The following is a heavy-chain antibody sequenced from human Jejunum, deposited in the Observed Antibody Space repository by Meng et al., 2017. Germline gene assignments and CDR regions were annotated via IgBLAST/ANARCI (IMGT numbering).Heavy chain of an antibody. V-gene: IGHV4-4*07. CDR2: LYTNGTT. CDR3: ASTPDFGSGAFYTVYWFVR. Sequence: VPLQQPGSGLGNPSQPLPPTCTVPVSASSGNFGTGIRQPAGRGLEWLVRLYTNGTTNYNPSLKNRVSMSVDSSKNPFSLKLSSVTAADTAVYYCASTPDFGSGAFYTVYWFVRWGQGTLVTVSS. CDR1: VSASSGNF. J-gene: IGHJ5*02. D-gene: IGHD3-10*01.